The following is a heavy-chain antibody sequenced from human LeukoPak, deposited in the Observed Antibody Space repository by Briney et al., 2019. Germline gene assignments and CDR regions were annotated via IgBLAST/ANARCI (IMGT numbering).Heavy chain of an antibody. Sequence: PEGSLRLSCAASGFTISSYAMSCGRQAPGRGVGWVSVIYGSGGSNYYADSVKGRFTISSANSQNTLYLQMNSLRLEDTAVHDCAKDRVAAAGTRGLHWFDPWGQGTLVPVSS. V-gene: IGHV3-23*01. CDR3: AKDRVAAAGTRGLHWFDP. CDR1: GFTISSYA. CDR2: IYGSGGSN. J-gene: IGHJ5*02. D-gene: IGHD6-13*01.